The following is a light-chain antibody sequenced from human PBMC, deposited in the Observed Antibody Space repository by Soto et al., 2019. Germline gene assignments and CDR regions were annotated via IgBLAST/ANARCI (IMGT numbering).Light chain of an antibody. V-gene: IGKV1-8*01. CDR3: QQYYSYPDT. CDR1: QGISSY. CDR2: AAS. Sequence: AIRMTQSPSSLSASTGDRVTITCRASQGISSYFAWYQQKPGKAPKLLIYAASTLQSGVPSRFSGSGSGTYFTHTIICLQSEDFATYYCQQYYSYPDTFGQGTKLEIK. J-gene: IGKJ2*01.